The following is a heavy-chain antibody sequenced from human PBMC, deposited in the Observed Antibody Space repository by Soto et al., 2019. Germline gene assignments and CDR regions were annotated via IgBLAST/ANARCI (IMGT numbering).Heavy chain of an antibody. J-gene: IGHJ5*02. CDR3: ARTGKFYYYDTTGLPFDP. V-gene: IGHV4-59*12. Sequence: SETLSLTCTVSGGSISSYYWSWIRQPPGKGLEWIGDIYHRGRTNYNPSLKSRVTISIDKSNNQFSLTLTSVTAADTAVYFCARTGKFYYYDTTGLPFDPWGPGILVTVSS. CDR1: GGSISSYY. D-gene: IGHD3-22*01. CDR2: IYHRGRT.